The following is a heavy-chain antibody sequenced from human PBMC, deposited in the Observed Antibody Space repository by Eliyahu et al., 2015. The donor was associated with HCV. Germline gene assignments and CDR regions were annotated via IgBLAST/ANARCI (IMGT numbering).Heavy chain of an antibody. CDR2: ISXDESET. CDR1: GFTFRAYG. D-gene: IGHD2/OR15-2a*01. Sequence: QVQLVESGGGVVXPGTSLRLSCAVSGFTFRAYGMHWVRQVPGKGLEWVSYISXDESETDYADSVKGRFSISRDKSKNILYLQMNNLRPDDTAVYYCARDQTIGNYHAMDAWGQGTTVIVSS. CDR3: ARDQTIGNYHAMDA. V-gene: IGHV3-30*03. J-gene: IGHJ6*02.